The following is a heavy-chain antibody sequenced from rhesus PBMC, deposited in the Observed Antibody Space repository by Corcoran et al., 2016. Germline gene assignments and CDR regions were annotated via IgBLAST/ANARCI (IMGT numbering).Heavy chain of an antibody. Sequence: QVQLQESGPGLLKPSETLSFTCAVSGGSISGSYWNWTRQPPGNGLEWIGYIGGSSGSTYYHPSLKSRLTFSTDTSKSQFSLKLSSVTAADTAVYYCARFTGYYPNFDSWGQGVLVTVSS. V-gene: IGHV4-165*02. CDR3: ARFTGYYPNFDS. D-gene: IGHD3-3*01. J-gene: IGHJ4*01. CDR1: GGSISGSY. CDR2: IGGSSGST.